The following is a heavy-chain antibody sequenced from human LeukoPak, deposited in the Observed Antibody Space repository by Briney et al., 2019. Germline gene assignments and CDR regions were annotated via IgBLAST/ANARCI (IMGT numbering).Heavy chain of an antibody. CDR1: GFTFSSYS. V-gene: IGHV3-21*01. Sequence: GGSLRLSCAASGFTFSSYSMNWVRQAPGKGLEWVSSISSSSSYIYYADSVKGRFTISRDNAKNSLYLQMNSLRAEDTAVYYCARNPPYYVFGGVYLGMDVGGQGTTVTVSS. CDR2: ISSSSSYI. CDR3: ARNPPYYVFGGVYLGMDV. J-gene: IGHJ6*02. D-gene: IGHD3-3*01.